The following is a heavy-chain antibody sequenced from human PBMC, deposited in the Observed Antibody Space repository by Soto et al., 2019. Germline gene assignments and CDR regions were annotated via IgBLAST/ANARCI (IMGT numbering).Heavy chain of an antibody. V-gene: IGHV1-8*01. CDR2: INPNTGYT. J-gene: IGHJ4*02. CDR3: VRGRVMITFGVVIVIDY. D-gene: IGHD3-16*02. CDR1: GYTLTSYD. Sequence: ASVKVSCKASGYTLTSYDINWVRQATGQGLEWMGWINPNTGYTDYAQKFQDRVTMTGNTSITTAYMELSGLRSEDTAVYYCVRGRVMITFGVVIVIDYWGQGSPVTVSS.